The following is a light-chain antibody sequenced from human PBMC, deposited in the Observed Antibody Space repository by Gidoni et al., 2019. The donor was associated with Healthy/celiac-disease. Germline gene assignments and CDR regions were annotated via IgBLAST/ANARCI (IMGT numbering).Light chain of an antibody. V-gene: IGKV1-5*01. CDR1: QSISSW. CDR3: QQYNSYSLT. CDR2: DAS. Sequence: IQMTQPPSTLSASVGDRVTITCRASQSISSWLAWYQQKPGKAPKLLIYDASSLESGVPSRFSGSGSGTEFTLTISSLQPDDFATYYCQQYNSYSLTFGGGTKVEIK. J-gene: IGKJ4*01.